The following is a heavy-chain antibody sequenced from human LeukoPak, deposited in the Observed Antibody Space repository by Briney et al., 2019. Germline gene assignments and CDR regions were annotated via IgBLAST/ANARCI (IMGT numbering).Heavy chain of an antibody. J-gene: IGHJ4*02. CDR1: VGSFSGYH. CDR2: INDSGNT. D-gene: IGHD2-21*01. V-gene: IGHV4-34*01. Sequence: SETLSLTCAVYVGSFSGYHWSWIRRPPGQGLEWIGEINDSGNTNYKSSLKSRVTISADWSKNQFSLKMTSVTVADTAVYYCARQGHISAFDIWGQGNLVIVSS. CDR3: ARQGHISAFDI.